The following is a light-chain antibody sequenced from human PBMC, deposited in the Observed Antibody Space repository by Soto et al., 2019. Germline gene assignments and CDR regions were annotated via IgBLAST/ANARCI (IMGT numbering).Light chain of an antibody. J-gene: IGKJ2*01. Sequence: DIQMTQSPSSLSASVGDRVTITCQASQDISNYLNWYQQKPGKAPKLLIYDASNLETGVPSRFSGIGSRKVFTFTISNPQLEDFATYYCQNYDNLPPYPCGEGTKLELK. V-gene: IGKV1-33*01. CDR1: QDISNY. CDR2: DAS. CDR3: QNYDNLPPYP.